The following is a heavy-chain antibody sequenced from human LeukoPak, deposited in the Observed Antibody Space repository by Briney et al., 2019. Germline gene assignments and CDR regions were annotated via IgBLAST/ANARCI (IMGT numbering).Heavy chain of an antibody. CDR2: ISGSGGST. V-gene: IGHV3-23*01. D-gene: IGHD1-26*01. CDR1: GFTFSSYA. J-gene: IGHJ4*02. CDR3: AKGPRGVGATAGGGPSDY. Sequence: GGSLRLSCAASGFTFSSYAMSWVRQAPGTGLEWVSAISGSGGSTYYADSVKGRFTISRDNSKNTLYLQMNSLRAEDTAVYYCAKGPRGVGATAGGGPSDYWGQGTLVTVSS.